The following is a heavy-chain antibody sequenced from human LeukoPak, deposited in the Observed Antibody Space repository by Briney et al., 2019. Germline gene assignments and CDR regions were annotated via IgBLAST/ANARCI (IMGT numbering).Heavy chain of an antibody. Sequence: ASVKVSCKVSGYTVTELSMHWVRQSPGKGLEWMGGFHPEDGETIYAQKFQGRVTMTEDTSTDTAYMELSSLTSEDTAVYYCATDPVGYCSSDSCYSVDYWGQGSLVTVSS. J-gene: IGHJ4*02. CDR3: ATDPVGYCSSDSCYSVDY. D-gene: IGHD2-15*01. CDR2: FHPEDGET. V-gene: IGHV1-24*01. CDR1: GYTVTELS.